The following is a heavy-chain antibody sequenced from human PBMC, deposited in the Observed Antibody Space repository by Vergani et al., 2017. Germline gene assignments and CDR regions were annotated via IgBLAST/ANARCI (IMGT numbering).Heavy chain of an antibody. CDR2: INHSGST. CDR1: GGSFSGYY. CDR3: ARGQARRFGEIHDY. J-gene: IGHJ4*02. V-gene: IGHV4-34*01. Sequence: QVQLQQWGAGLLKPSETLSLTCAVYGGSFSGYYWSWIRQPPGKGLEWIGEINHSGSTNYNPSLKSRVTISVDTSKNQFSLKLSSVTAADTAVYYCARGQARRFGEIHDYWGQGTLVTVSS. D-gene: IGHD3-10*01.